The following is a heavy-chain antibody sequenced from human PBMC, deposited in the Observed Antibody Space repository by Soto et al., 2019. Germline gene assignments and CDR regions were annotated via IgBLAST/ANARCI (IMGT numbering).Heavy chain of an antibody. CDR1: GYTFTGYY. CDR3: ASGLLWTGYGMDV. J-gene: IGHJ6*02. CDR2: INPNSGGT. D-gene: IGHD3-10*01. Sequence: ASVKVSCKASGYTFTGYYMHWVRQAPLQGLEWMGWINPNSGGTNYAQKFQGRVTMTRDTYISTAYMELSRLRSDDTAVYYCASGLLWTGYGMDVWGQGPTVTVSS. V-gene: IGHV1-2*02.